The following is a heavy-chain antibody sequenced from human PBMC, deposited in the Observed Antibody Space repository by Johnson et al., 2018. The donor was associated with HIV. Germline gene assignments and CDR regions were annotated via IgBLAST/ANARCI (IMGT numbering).Heavy chain of an antibody. V-gene: IGHV3-20*04. J-gene: IGHJ3*02. D-gene: IGHD6-13*01. Sequence: VQLVESGGGVVRPGGSLRLSCAASGFTFDNYGMPWVRQAPGKGLEWVAGIYWNGGSSCYADSVKGRFSISRDNGKNSLYLQMNSLRAEDTAVCYCARGAYSSSWHAADASEIWGQRTIVTVSS. CDR3: ARGAYSSSWHAADASEI. CDR2: IYWNGGSS. CDR1: GFTFDNYG.